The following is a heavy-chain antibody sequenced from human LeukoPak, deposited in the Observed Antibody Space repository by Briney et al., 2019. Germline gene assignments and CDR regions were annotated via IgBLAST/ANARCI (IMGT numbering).Heavy chain of an antibody. Sequence: SETLSLTCTVSGGSISSYYWSWIRQPPGKGLEWIGYIYYSGSTNYNPSLKSRVTISVDTSKNQFSLKLSSVTAADTAVYYCARLSSGYYYSSDYWGQGTLVTVSS. V-gene: IGHV4-59*01. D-gene: IGHD3-22*01. CDR3: ARLSSGYYYSSDY. J-gene: IGHJ4*02. CDR1: GGSISSYY. CDR2: IYYSGST.